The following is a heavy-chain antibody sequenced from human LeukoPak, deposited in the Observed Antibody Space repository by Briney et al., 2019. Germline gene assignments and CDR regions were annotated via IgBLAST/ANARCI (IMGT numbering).Heavy chain of an antibody. Sequence: GGSLRLSCAASGFTFSSYSMNWVRQAPGKGLEWVSSISSSSSYIYYADSVKGRFTISRDNAKNSLYLQMNSLRAEDTAVYYCASHIVGATSPGYWGQGTLVTVSS. CDR1: GFTFSSYS. CDR2: ISSSSSYI. D-gene: IGHD1-26*01. J-gene: IGHJ4*02. V-gene: IGHV3-21*01. CDR3: ASHIVGATSPGY.